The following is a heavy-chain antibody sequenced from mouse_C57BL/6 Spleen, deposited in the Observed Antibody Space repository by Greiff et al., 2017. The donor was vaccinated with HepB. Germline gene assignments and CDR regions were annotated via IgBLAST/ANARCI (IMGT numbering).Heavy chain of an antibody. CDR1: GYAFSSSW. CDR2: IYPGDGDT. D-gene: IGHD1-1*01. V-gene: IGHV1-82*01. J-gene: IGHJ2*01. Sequence: VQLQQSGPELVKPGASVKISCKASGYAFSSSWMNWVKQRPGKGLEWIGRIYPGDGDTNYNGKFKGKATLTADKSSSTAYMQLSSLTSEDSAVYFCARSFITTVVVPYYWGQGTTLTVSS. CDR3: ARSFITTVVVPYY.